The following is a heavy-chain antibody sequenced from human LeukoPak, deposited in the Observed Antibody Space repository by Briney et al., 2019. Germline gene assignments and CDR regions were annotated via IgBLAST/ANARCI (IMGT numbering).Heavy chain of an antibody. CDR1: GGSISSGGYY. Sequence: SETLSLTCTVSGGSISSGGYYWSWIRQHPGKGLEWIGYIYYSGSTYYNPSLKSRVTISVDTSKNQFSLKLSSVTAADTAVYYCARDRFGSHAFDIWGQGTMVTVSS. D-gene: IGHD1-26*01. J-gene: IGHJ3*02. V-gene: IGHV4-31*03. CDR2: IYYSGST. CDR3: ARDRFGSHAFDI.